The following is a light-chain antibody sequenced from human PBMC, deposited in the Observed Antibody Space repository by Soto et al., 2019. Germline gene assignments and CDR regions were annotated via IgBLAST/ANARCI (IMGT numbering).Light chain of an antibody. CDR3: QQLSTYPST. CDR1: QGIGSY. Sequence: IQLTQSPSSLSASVGDRVTITCRASQGIGSYLAWYQQKPGEAPKLRIFAASTLQSGVPSRFSGSGSGTDLTLTISSLQAEDFATYYCQQLSTYPSTFGGGTKVEIK. J-gene: IGKJ4*01. CDR2: AAS. V-gene: IGKV1-9*01.